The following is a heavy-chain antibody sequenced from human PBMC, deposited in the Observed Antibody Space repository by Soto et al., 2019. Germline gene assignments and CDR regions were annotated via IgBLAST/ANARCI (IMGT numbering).Heavy chain of an antibody. CDR2: ISGSGDST. V-gene: IGHV3-23*01. CDR1: GFTFSSSA. Sequence: PGGSLRLSCAASGFTFSSSAMNWVRQAPGKGLEWVSVISGSGDSTYYADSVKGRFTISRDNSKNTLYLQMNSLRAEVTAVYYCARRGPGTYFDYWGQGTLVSVS. CDR3: ARRGPGTYFDY. J-gene: IGHJ4*02. D-gene: IGHD6-13*01.